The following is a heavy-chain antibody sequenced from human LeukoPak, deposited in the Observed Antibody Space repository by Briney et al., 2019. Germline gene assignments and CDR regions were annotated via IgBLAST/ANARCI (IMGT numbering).Heavy chain of an antibody. CDR1: GGSISSYY. Sequence: PSETLSLTCTVSGGSISSYYWSWVRQPAGKGLEWIGRIYTSGNTNYNPSLKSRVSISVDTSKSQFSLKLTSVTAADTAIYYCASGGYCGGTSCYPNWFDPWGQGTLVTVSS. J-gene: IGHJ5*02. V-gene: IGHV4-4*07. CDR3: ASGGYCGGTSCYPNWFDP. D-gene: IGHD2-2*01. CDR2: IYTSGNT.